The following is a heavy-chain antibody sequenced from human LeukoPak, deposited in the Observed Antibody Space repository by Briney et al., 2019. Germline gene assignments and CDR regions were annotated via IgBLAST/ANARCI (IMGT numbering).Heavy chain of an antibody. Sequence: SETLSLTCAVYGGSFSGYYWSWNRQPPGKGLEWIGEVNHSGSTDYNPSLKSRVTISVDTSKNQFSLKLSSVTAADTAVYYCARSVKYSGRFCDAFDIWGQGTMVTVSS. CDR1: GGSFSGYY. CDR3: ARSVKYSGRFCDAFDI. D-gene: IGHD1-26*01. CDR2: VNHSGST. J-gene: IGHJ3*02. V-gene: IGHV4-34*01.